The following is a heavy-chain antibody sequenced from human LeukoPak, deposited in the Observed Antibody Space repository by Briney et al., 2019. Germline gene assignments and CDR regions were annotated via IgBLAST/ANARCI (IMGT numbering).Heavy chain of an antibody. CDR1: GYTFTSHY. V-gene: IGHV7-4-1*02. D-gene: IGHD6-6*01. J-gene: IGHJ4*02. CDR3: AREYSSSWGYFDY. Sequence: GASVKVSCKASGYTFTSHYMHWVRQAPGQGLEWMGWINTNTGNPTYAQGFTGRFVFSLDTSVSTAYLQISSLKAEDTAVYYCAREYSSSWGYFDYWGQGTLVTVSS. CDR2: INTNTGNP.